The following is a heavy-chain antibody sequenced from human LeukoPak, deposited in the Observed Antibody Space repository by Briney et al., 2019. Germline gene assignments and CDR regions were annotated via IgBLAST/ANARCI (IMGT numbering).Heavy chain of an antibody. Sequence: HWASVKVSCKASGGTFSSYAISWVRQAPGQGLEWMGWISAYNGNTNYAQKLQGRVTMTTDTSTSTAYMELRSLRSDDTAVYYCARGLQWELLDYFDYWGQGTLVTVSS. J-gene: IGHJ4*02. V-gene: IGHV1-18*01. CDR1: GGTFSSYA. CDR3: ARGLQWELLDYFDY. D-gene: IGHD1-26*01. CDR2: ISAYNGNT.